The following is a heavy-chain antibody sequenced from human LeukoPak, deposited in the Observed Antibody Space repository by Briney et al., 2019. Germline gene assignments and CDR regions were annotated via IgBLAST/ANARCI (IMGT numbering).Heavy chain of an antibody. CDR3: ARQTYYYGSGTYYYYFDY. J-gene: IGHJ4*02. CDR1: GFTFSSYD. CDR2: IWSDATNK. D-gene: IGHD3-10*01. Sequence: PGGPLRLSCAASGFTFSSYDMHWVRQGPGKGLEWVTVIWSDATNKYYADSVKGRFTISRDNSTNTLYLQMNSLRAEDTAVYFCARQTYYYGSGTYYYYFDYWGQGGLVVVSS. V-gene: IGHV3-33*01.